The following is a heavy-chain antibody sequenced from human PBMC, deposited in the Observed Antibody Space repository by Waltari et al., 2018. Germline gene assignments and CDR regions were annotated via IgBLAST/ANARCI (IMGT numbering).Heavy chain of an antibody. Sequence: QVQLQESGPGLVKPSETLSLTCAVSGYSISSGYYWGWIRQPPGKGLEWIGSIYHSGSTYYNPSLKSRVTISVDTSKNQFSLKLSSVTAADTAVYYCAREDSSSTGLDYWGQGTLVTVSS. V-gene: IGHV4-38-2*02. CDR3: AREDSSSTGLDY. J-gene: IGHJ4*02. D-gene: IGHD6-6*01. CDR2: IYHSGST. CDR1: GYSISSGYY.